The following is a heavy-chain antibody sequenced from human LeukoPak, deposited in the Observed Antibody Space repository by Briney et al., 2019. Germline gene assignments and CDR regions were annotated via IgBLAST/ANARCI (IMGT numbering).Heavy chain of an antibody. V-gene: IGHV4-39*07. Sequence: SETLSLTCTVSGGSIITTNYYWGWIRQPPGKGLEWIGSIYYSGNTYYKPSLKSRVTISVDTSKNQFSLKLTSVTAADTAVYYCAAVDTARDWDWFDPWGXGTLVTVSS. CDR3: AAVDTARDWDWFDP. CDR2: IYYSGNT. CDR1: GGSIITTNYY. J-gene: IGHJ5*02. D-gene: IGHD5-18*01.